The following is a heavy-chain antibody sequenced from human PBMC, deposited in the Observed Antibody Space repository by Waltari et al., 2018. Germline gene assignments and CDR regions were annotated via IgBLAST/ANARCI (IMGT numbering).Heavy chain of an antibody. CDR1: GYSISSGYY. V-gene: IGHV4-38-2*01. Sequence: QVQLQESGPGLVQPSETLSLTCAVSGYSISSGYYWGWIRQPPGKGLEWIGSIYHSGSTYYNPSLKSRVTISVDTSKNQFSLKLSSVTAADTAVYYCARRINWNYFEGYYFDYWGQGTLVTVSS. CDR3: ARRINWNYFEGYYFDY. CDR2: IYHSGST. J-gene: IGHJ4*02. D-gene: IGHD1-7*01.